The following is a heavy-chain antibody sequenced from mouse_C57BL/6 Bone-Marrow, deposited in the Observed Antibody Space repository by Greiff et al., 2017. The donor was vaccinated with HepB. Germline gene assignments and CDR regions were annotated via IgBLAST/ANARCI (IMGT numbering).Heavy chain of an antibody. CDR1: GYTFTSYW. CDR3: AREGLITFDV. D-gene: IGHD1-1*01. Sequence: QVQLQQPGAELVMPGASVKLSCEASGYTFTSYWMHWVKQRPGQGLEWIGEIDPSDSYTNYNQKFKGKSTLTVDKSSSTAYMQLSSLTSEDSAVYYCAREGLITFDVWGTGTTVTVSS. V-gene: IGHV1-69*01. J-gene: IGHJ1*03. CDR2: IDPSDSYT.